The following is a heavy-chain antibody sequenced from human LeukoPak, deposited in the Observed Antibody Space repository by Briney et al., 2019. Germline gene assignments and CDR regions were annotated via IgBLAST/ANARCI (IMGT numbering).Heavy chain of an antibody. CDR1: GFTFTSSA. Sequence: ASVKVSCKASGFTFTSSAVQWVRQARGQRLEWIGWIVVGSGNTNYAQKFQGRVTITRDMSTSTAYMELSSLRSEDTAVYYCAASEGLRFPQVWGQGTLVTVSS. J-gene: IGHJ4*02. CDR2: IVVGSGNT. CDR3: AASEGLRFPQV. D-gene: IGHD2-15*01. V-gene: IGHV1-58*01.